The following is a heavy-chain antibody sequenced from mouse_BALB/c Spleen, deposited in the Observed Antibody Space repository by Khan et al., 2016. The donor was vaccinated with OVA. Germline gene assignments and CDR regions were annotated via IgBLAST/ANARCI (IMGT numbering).Heavy chain of an antibody. J-gene: IGHJ3*01. CDR3: TRLGTTRGWFAY. D-gene: IGHD2-14*01. Sequence: QVQLEQSGAELAKPGASVKMSCKASGYTFTTYWMHWVKQRPGQGLEWIGYINPRTGYTEYNQTFKDKATLTAEKSSSTAYMQLSSLTSEDSAVYYCTRLGTTRGWFAYWGQGTLVTVSA. CDR2: INPRTGYT. V-gene: IGHV1-7*01. CDR1: GYTFTTYW.